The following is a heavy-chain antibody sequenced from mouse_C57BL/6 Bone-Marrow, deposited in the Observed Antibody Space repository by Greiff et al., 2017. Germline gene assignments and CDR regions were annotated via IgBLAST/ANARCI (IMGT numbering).Heavy chain of an antibody. CDR1: GFTFSSYA. CDR2: ISDGGSYT. CDR3: AREGSNYYGSSPFAY. V-gene: IGHV5-4*01. Sequence: EVKLVESGGGLAKPGGSLKLSCAASGFTFSSYAMSWVRQTPEKRLEWVATISDGGSYTYYPDNVKGRFTISRDNAKNNLYLQMSHLKSEDTAMYYCAREGSNYYGSSPFAYWGQGTLVTVSA. J-gene: IGHJ3*01. D-gene: IGHD1-1*01.